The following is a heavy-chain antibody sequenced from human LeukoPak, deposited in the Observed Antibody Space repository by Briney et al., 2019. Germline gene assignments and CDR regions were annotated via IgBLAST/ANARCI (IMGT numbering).Heavy chain of an antibody. CDR1: GFTFSSYG. CDR2: IRYDGSNK. D-gene: IGHD5-12*01. Sequence: GALRLSCAASGFTFSSYGMHWVRQAPGKGLEWVAFIRYDGSNKYYADSVKGRFTISRDNSKNTLYLQMNSLRAEDTAVYYCAKVPLPPRSGPYYYYYMDVWGKGTTVTVSS. CDR3: AKVPLPPRSGPYYYYYMDV. V-gene: IGHV3-30*02. J-gene: IGHJ6*03.